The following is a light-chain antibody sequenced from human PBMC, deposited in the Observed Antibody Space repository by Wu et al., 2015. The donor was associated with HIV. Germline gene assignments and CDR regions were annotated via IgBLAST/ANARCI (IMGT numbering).Light chain of an antibody. J-gene: IGKJ1*01. CDR1: QSVSSDY. CDR3: QQYGSSFPWT. Sequence: EIVLTQSPGTLSLSRGERATLSCRASQSVSSDYLAWYQQKPGEAPRLLMFGASSRSTGIPDRFSGRGSGTDFTLTISRLEPEDFAVYYCQQYGSSFPWTFGQGTKVEIK. V-gene: IGKV3-20*01. CDR2: GAS.